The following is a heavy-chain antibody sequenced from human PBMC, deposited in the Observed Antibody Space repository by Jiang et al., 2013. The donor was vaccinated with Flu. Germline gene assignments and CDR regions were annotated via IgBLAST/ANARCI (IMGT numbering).Heavy chain of an antibody. Sequence: YYNPSLKSRVTISVDTSKNQFSLKLSSVTAADTAVYYCARWYGSRVRQGGSGIDPWGQGTLVTVSS. CDR3: ARWYGSRVRQGGSGIDP. D-gene: IGHD1-26*01. J-gene: IGHJ5*02. V-gene: IGHV4-39*07.